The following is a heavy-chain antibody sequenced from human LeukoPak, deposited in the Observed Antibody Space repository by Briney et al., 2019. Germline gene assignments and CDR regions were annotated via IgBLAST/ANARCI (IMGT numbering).Heavy chain of an antibody. CDR2: IYYSGST. V-gene: IGHV4-59*01. J-gene: IGHJ6*03. CDR3: ARGAMLRLYYYYYYYMDV. CDR1: GGSISSYY. Sequence: SETLSLTCTVSGGSISSYYWSWIRQPPGKGLEWIGYIYYSGSTNYNPSLKSRVTISVDTSKNQFSLKLSSVTAADTAVYYCARGAMLRLYYYYYYYMDVWGKGTTVTVSS. D-gene: IGHD3-10*02.